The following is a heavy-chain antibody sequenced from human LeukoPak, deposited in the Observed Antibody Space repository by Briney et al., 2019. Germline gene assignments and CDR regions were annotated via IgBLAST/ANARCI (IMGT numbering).Heavy chain of an antibody. V-gene: IGHV4-59*01. Sequence: PSETLSLTCTVSGGSISSYYWSWIRQPPGKGLEWIGYIYYSGSTNYNPALKSRVTISVDTSSHQCSLKLNSVTASDTCRYYLWSNAGGKRNWFDPWSQATLLTVHS. D-gene: IGHD3-16*01. CDR1: GGSISSYY. J-gene: IGHJ5*02. CDR3: WSNAGGKRNWFDP. CDR2: IYYSGST.